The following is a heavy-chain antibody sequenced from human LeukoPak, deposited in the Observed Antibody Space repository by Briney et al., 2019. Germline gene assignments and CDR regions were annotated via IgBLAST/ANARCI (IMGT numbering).Heavy chain of an antibody. V-gene: IGHV3-20*01. Sequence: GGSLRLSCAATGFTFDDYGMSWVRQAPGKGLEWVSGINWNGGSTGYADSVKGRFTISRDNAKNSLYLQMNSLRAEDTALYHCVREGYYYGSGSYLPQYYYYYFMDVWGKGTTVTVSS. J-gene: IGHJ6*03. CDR1: GFTFDDYG. D-gene: IGHD3-10*01. CDR3: VREGYYYGSGSYLPQYYYYYFMDV. CDR2: INWNGGST.